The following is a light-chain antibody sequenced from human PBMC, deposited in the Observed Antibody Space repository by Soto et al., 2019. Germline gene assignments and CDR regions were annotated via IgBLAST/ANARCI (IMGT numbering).Light chain of an antibody. CDR3: QQANSFPLT. Sequence: DIQMTQSPSSVSASVGDRVTITCRASQGISSWLAWYQQKPGKAPKFLLLHTASSLQSGVPSRFSGSGSGTDFTLTISSLQPEDFATYYCQQANSFPLTFGGGTKVEIK. CDR2: TAS. J-gene: IGKJ4*01. V-gene: IGKV1-12*01. CDR1: QGISSW.